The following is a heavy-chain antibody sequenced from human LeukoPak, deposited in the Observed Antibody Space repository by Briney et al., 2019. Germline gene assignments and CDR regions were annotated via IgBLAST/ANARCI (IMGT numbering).Heavy chain of an antibody. CDR1: GFTITSYA. Sequence: GWSLRLSCAASGFTITSYAMHWVRQAPGKGLEWVEVISYDGKYKYYADSVVGRFTISRDTSTNTLYVQMNSLRVEDTAIYYCAKEGGRLVVADFFDYWGQGTLVSVSS. D-gene: IGHD6-19*01. J-gene: IGHJ4*02. CDR3: AKEGGRLVVADFFDY. V-gene: IGHV3-30*04. CDR2: ISYDGKYK.